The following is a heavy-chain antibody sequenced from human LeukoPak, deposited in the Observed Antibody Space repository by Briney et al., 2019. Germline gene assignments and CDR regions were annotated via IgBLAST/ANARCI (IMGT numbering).Heavy chain of an antibody. CDR2: ISGTTSGT. CDR1: GLIFSGYA. D-gene: IGHD1-14*01. J-gene: IGHJ6*02. CDR3: AKVRTYFYHGLDV. V-gene: IGHV3-23*01. Sequence: GGSLRLSCADSGLIFSGYAVSWVRQAPGKGLEWVSGISGTTSGTYYADSVKGRFTISRDNSKNTLFLQVNSLRAEDTAVYYCAKVRTYFYHGLDVWGQGTTVTVSS.